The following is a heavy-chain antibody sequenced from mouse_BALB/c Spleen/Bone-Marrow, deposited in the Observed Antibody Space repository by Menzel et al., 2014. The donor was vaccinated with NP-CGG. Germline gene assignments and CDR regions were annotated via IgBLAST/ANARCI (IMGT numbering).Heavy chain of an antibody. CDR2: INPYNGGS. CDR1: GCSFTDYT. J-gene: IGHJ1*01. CDR3: ARDGYGRYFDV. D-gene: IGHD2-2*01. V-gene: IGHV1-18*01. Sequence: EVQLQQSGPELVKPGASMKISCKASGCSFTDYTMNWVRQSHGKNLEWIGLINPYNGGSTYNQKFKGTATLTVDRSSSTAYMELLSLTSDDSAVYYCARDGYGRYFDVWGAGTTVTVSS.